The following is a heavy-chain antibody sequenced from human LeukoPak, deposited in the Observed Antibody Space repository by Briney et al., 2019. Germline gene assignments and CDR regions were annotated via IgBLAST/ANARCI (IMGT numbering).Heavy chain of an antibody. Sequence: PGGSLRLSCAGSGFTFSTYWMNWVRQAPGKGLEWVANIKQDGRDKYYVDSVKGRFTISRDNAKNSLYLQMNSLRAEDTAVYYCARDPGSTSSRFQAWKYGSGSGYVMDVWGQGTTVTVSS. D-gene: IGHD3-10*01. V-gene: IGHV3-7*01. CDR3: ARDPGSTSSRFQAWKYGSGSGYVMDV. CDR1: GFTFSTYW. J-gene: IGHJ6*02. CDR2: IKQDGRDK.